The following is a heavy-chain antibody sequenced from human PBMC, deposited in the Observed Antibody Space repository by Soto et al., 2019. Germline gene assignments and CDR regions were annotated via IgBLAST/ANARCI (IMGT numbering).Heavy chain of an antibody. D-gene: IGHD3-10*01. V-gene: IGHV3-23*01. CDR1: GFTFSSYA. J-gene: IGHJ4*03. CDR2: ISNSGST. Sequence: EVQLLESGGGLVQPGGSLRLSCAASGFTFSSYAMYWVRQAPGKGLEWVSTISNSGSTYYADSVEGRFTISSDNSKNTLNLQMSSLRAEDTAVYYCAKTKFRGVVLTAWGQGTPVPVSS. CDR3: AKTKFRGVVLTA.